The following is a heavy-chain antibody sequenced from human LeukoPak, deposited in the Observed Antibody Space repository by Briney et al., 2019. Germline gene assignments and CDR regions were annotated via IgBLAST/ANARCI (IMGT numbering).Heavy chain of an antibody. CDR1: GYTFTSYY. V-gene: IGHV1-46*03. CDR2: INPSGGST. D-gene: IGHD6-13*01. Sequence: ASVKVSCKASGYTFTSYYMHWVRQAPGQGLEWMGIINPSGGSTNYAQTFQGRVTMTRDTSTSTVYMELSSLRSEDTAVYNFARDGEAAAGSLYYWGQGTLFTVSS. CDR3: ARDGEAAAGSLYY. J-gene: IGHJ4*02.